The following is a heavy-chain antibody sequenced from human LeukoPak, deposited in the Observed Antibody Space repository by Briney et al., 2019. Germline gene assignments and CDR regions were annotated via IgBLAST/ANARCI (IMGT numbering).Heavy chain of an antibody. CDR3: ARGEVVPAAPFTSYYYMDV. D-gene: IGHD2-2*01. CDR2: IIPIFGTA. CDR1: GGTFSSYA. Sequence: ASVKVSCKASGGTFSSYAISWVRQAPGHGLEWMGGIIPIFGTANYAQKFQGRVTITTDESTSTAYMELSSLRSEDTAVYYCARGEVVPAAPFTSYYYMDVWGKGTTVTVSS. J-gene: IGHJ6*03. V-gene: IGHV1-69*05.